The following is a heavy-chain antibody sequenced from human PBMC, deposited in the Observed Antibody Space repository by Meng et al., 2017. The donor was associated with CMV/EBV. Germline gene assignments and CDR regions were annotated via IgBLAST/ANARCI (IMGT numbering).Heavy chain of an antibody. V-gene: IGHV1-18*01. CDR3: ARVTGPYYFDY. CDR2: ISAXNGNT. CDR1: CYTFTSDG. Sequence: QGQLAQSGAEFEKPGVSCKASCYTFTSDGISWVRQAPGQGLEWMGWISAXNGNTNYAQKLQGRVTMTTDTSTSTAYMELRSLRSDDTAVYYCARVTGPYYFDYWGQGTLVTVSS. J-gene: IGHJ4*02. D-gene: IGHD7-27*01.